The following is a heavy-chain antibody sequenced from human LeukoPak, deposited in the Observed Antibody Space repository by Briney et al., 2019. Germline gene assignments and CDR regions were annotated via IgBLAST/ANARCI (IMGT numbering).Heavy chain of an antibody. J-gene: IGHJ4*02. V-gene: IGHV5-51*01. Sequence: GESLKISCKGSEYIFTNDWIGWVRQMPGKGLEWMGMIYLGDSQTRYSPSFQGQVTMSADKSIRTAYLQWSSLKASDTAMYYCATPYPREYCSTSSCYFNYWGQGTLVTVSS. CDR3: ATPYPREYCSTSSCYFNY. CDR2: IYLGDSQT. CDR1: EYIFTNDW. D-gene: IGHD2-2*01.